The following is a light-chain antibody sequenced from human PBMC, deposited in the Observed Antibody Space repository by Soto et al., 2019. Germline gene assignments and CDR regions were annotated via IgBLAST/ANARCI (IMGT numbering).Light chain of an antibody. CDR3: QSYDSSLSGVV. Sequence: QSVLTQPPSVSGAPGPRVTISCAGGSSSIGAGYDVHWYQQLPGTAPKLLIYGNFNRPSGVPDRFSGSKSGTSASLAITGLQAGDEADYYCQSYDSSLSGVVFGGGTKLTVL. CDR2: GNF. J-gene: IGLJ2*01. CDR1: SSSIGAGYD. V-gene: IGLV1-40*01.